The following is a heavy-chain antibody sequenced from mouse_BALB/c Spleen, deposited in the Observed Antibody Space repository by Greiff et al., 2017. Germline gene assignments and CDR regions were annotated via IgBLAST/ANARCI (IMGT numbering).Heavy chain of an antibody. CDR3: ARDGSPYWYFDV. CDR1: GYTFTSYN. CDR2: IYPGNGDT. D-gene: IGHD2-3*01. Sequence: QVQLQQPGAELVKPGASVKMSCKASGYTFTSYNMHWVKQTPGQGLEWIGAIYPGNGDTSYNQKFKGKATLTADKSSSTAYMQLSSLTSEDSAVYYCARDGSPYWYFDVWGAGTTVTVSS. J-gene: IGHJ1*01. V-gene: IGHV1-12*01.